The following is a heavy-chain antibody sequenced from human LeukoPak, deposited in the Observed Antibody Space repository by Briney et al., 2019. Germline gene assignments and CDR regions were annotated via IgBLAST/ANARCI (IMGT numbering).Heavy chain of an antibody. CDR3: ARWYSGSYYDY. CDR2: IYCSGST. J-gene: IGHJ4*02. D-gene: IGHD1-26*01. Sequence: SETLSLTCTVSGGSISSYYWSWIRQPPGKGLEWIGYIYCSGSTNYNPSLKSRVTISVDTSKNQFSLKLSSVTAADTAVYYCARWYSGSYYDYWGQGTLVTVSS. CDR1: GGSISSYY. V-gene: IGHV4-59*01.